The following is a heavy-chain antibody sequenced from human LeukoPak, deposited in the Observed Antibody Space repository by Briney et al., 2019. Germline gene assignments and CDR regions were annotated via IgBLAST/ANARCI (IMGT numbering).Heavy chain of an antibody. CDR3: AKVQSNYFDY. CDR1: GFTFSNYY. D-gene: IGHD5/OR15-5a*01. Sequence: LPGGSLRLSCAASGFTFSNYYMSWVRQAPGKGLEWVSAISGSDGSTYYADSVKGRFTISRDNSKNTLYLQINSLRAEDTAVYYCAKVQSNYFDYWGQGTLVTVSS. J-gene: IGHJ4*02. CDR2: ISGSDGST. V-gene: IGHV3-23*01.